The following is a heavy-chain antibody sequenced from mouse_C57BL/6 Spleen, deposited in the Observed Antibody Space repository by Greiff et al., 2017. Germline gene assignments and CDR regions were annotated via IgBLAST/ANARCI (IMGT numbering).Heavy chain of an antibody. V-gene: IGHV1-82*01. CDR3: ADSSGYEGYAMDY. J-gene: IGHJ4*01. CDR1: GYAFSSSW. Sequence: VQLQESGPELVKPGASVKISCKASGYAFSSSWMNWVKQRPGKGLEWIGRIYPGDGDTNYNGKFKGKATLTADKSSSTAYMQLSSLTSEDSAVYFCADSSGYEGYAMDYWGQGTSVTVSS. D-gene: IGHD3-2*02. CDR2: IYPGDGDT.